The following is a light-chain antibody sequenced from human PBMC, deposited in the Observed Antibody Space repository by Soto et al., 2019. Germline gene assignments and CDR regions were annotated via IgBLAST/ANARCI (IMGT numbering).Light chain of an antibody. Sequence: QSVLTLPPSASGTPGQRITISCSGSSSNIGKNSVSWYQQLPGTAPKLLIYSNDQRPSGVPDRFSGSKSGTSASLAITGLQSEDEADDYCATWDDSLNGVVFGGGTKLTVL. CDR1: SSNIGKNS. CDR3: ATWDDSLNGVV. CDR2: SND. V-gene: IGLV1-44*01. J-gene: IGLJ2*01.